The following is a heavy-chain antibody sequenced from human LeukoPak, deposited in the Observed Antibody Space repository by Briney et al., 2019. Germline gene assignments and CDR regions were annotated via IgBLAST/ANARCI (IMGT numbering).Heavy chain of an antibody. V-gene: IGHV3-48*04. J-gene: IGHJ4*02. Sequence: GGSLRLSCAASGFAFSTYSMNWVRQAPGKGLEWVSYIDRSGTNIKYADSVTGRFTISRDNAKNSLYLQMNSLRAEDTAVYYCVRDYGWSFDYRGQGTLVTVSS. CDR1: GFAFSTYS. CDR3: VRDYGWSFDY. D-gene: IGHD2-8*02. CDR2: IDRSGTNI.